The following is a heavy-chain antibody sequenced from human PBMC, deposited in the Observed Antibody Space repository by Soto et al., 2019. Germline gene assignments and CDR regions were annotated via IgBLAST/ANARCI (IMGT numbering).Heavy chain of an antibody. V-gene: IGHV3-48*02. J-gene: IGHJ5*02. Sequence: GGSLRLSCAASGFTFSSYSMNWVRQAPGKGLEWVSYISSSSSTICYADSVKGRFTISRDNAKNSLYLQMNSLRDEDTAVYYCAREAAAGYLNWFDPWGQGTLVTVSS. D-gene: IGHD6-13*01. CDR1: GFTFSSYS. CDR2: ISSSSSTI. CDR3: AREAAAGYLNWFDP.